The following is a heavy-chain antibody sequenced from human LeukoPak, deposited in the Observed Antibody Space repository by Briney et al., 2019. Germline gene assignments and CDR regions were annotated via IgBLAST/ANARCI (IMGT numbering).Heavy chain of an antibody. CDR1: GFTFSSYA. D-gene: IGHD3-22*01. CDR2: ISGSGGST. CDR3: AKGGRGYYDSSGYYYVY. V-gene: IGHV3-23*01. J-gene: IGHJ4*02. Sequence: GGSLRLSCAASGFTFSSYAMSWVRQAPGKGLEWVSAISGSGGSTYYADSVKGRFTISRDNSKNTLYLQMNSLRAEDTAVYYCAKGGRGYYDSSGYYYVYWGQGTLVTVSS.